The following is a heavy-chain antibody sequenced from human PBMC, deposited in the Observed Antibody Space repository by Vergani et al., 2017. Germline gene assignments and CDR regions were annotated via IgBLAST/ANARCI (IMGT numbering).Heavy chain of an antibody. CDR1: GASINNDFYY. V-gene: IGHV4-61*02. J-gene: IGHJ4*02. Sequence: QVQLQESGPGLVKPSQTLSLTCTVSGASINNDFYYWHWIRQPAGKGLEWIGRLCPSGSTNYKPSLKSRVTMSIDTSKNQFSLKLTSVTAADTAVYYCATGAGPFDIWGQGTLVTVSS. CDR3: ATGAGPFDI. CDR2: LCPSGST. D-gene: IGHD7-27*01.